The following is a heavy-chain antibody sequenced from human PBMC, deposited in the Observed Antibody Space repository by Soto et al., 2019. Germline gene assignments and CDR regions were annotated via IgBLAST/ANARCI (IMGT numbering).Heavy chain of an antibody. J-gene: IGHJ6*02. Sequence: GGSLRLSCAASGFTFSSYAMHWVRQAPGKGLEWVAVISSDGSNKYNADSVRGRFTISRDNSENTLFLQMSRLRAEDTAVYFCARGLTYYSGSGRNYYYGMDVWGQGTTVTVSS. CDR3: ARGLTYYSGSGRNYYYGMDV. V-gene: IGHV3-30-3*01. CDR2: ISSDGSNK. D-gene: IGHD3-10*01. CDR1: GFTFSSYA.